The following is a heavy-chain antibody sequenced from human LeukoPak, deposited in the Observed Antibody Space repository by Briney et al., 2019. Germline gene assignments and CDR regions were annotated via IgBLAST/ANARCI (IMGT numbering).Heavy chain of an antibody. J-gene: IGHJ6*03. V-gene: IGHV3-74*01. CDR2: ISSDGSST. CDR1: GFTFSSYW. CDR3: ARGSIPWDYMDV. D-gene: IGHD2-2*02. Sequence: GGSLRLSCAASGFTFSSYWMHWVRQAPGKGLVWVSRISSDGSSTSYADSVKGRFTISRDNAKNTLYLQMNSLRAEDTAVYYCARGSIPWDYMDVWGKGTTVTVSS.